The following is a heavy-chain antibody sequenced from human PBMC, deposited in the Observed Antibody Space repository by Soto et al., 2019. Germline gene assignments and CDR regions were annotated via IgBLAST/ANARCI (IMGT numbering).Heavy chain of an antibody. V-gene: IGHV3-13*05. CDR1: GFTFRNYD. Sequence: EVQLVESGGGLVQPGGSLRLSCEAYGFTFRNYDMHWIRQGTGKGLEWVSGSSAAGDPDYADSVEGRFNISRENAQNSFFLQMNSLRVGDTAVYYCARTDRDFYGLDVWGQGTTVIVSS. J-gene: IGHJ6*02. CDR2: SSAAGDP. CDR3: ARTDRDFYGLDV.